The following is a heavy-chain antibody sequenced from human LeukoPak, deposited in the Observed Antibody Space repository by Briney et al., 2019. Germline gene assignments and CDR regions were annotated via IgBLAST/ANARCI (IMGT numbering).Heavy chain of an antibody. CDR2: TYPGDSDA. CDR1: GYSFTSYW. CDR3: ARHSETTLIVVIDDAFDV. V-gene: IGHV5-51*01. D-gene: IGHD3-22*01. Sequence: GESLQISCKGSGYSFTSYWIGWVRQMPGKGLEWMGITYPGDSDARYSPSFQGQVTISADKSNSIAYLQWNSLKASDTAMYYCARHSETTLIVVIDDAFDVWGQGTMVTVSS. J-gene: IGHJ3*01.